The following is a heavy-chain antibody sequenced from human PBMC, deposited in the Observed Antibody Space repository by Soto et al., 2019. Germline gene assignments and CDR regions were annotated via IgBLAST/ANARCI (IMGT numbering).Heavy chain of an antibody. D-gene: IGHD3-22*01. V-gene: IGHV3-21*01. CDR3: ARKRTHSSGYYLDAFDI. CDR2: ISSSSSYI. CDR1: GFTFSSYS. J-gene: IGHJ3*02. Sequence: LRLSCAASGFTFSSYSMNWVRQAPGKGLEWVSSISSSSSYIYYADSVKGRFTISRDNAKNSLYLQMNSLRAEDTAVYYCARKRTHSSGYYLDAFDIWGQGTMVTVSS.